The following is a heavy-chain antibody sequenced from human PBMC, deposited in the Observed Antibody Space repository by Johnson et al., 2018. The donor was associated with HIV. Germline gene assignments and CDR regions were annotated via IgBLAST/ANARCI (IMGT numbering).Heavy chain of an antibody. CDR3: ARVSRLPILRFLEWSGAFDI. J-gene: IGHJ3*02. V-gene: IGHV3-30*04. Sequence: VQLVESGGGVVQPGRSLRLSCAASGFTLSSYAMHWVRQAPGKGLEWVAVIWYDGSNKYYADSVKGRFTISRDNSKKTLYLQMNSLRAEDTAVYYCARVSRLPILRFLEWSGAFDIWGQGTVVTVSS. CDR2: IWYDGSNK. CDR1: GFTLSSYA. D-gene: IGHD3-3*01.